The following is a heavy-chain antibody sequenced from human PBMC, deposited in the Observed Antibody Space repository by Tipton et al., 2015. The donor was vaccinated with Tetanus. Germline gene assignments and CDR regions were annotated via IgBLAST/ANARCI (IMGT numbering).Heavy chain of an antibody. CDR2: TYYRSKWYN. V-gene: IGHV6-1*01. J-gene: IGHJ4*02. Sequence: GLVKPSQTLSLTCAISGDSVSSNSAAWNWIRQSPSRGLEWLGRTYYRSKWYNDYAVSVKSRITINPDTSKNQFSLQLNSVTPEDTAVYYCAKGMYCGGGSCHSLAFHYWGQGTLVTVSS. CDR1: GDSVSSNSAA. D-gene: IGHD2-15*01. CDR3: AKGMYCGGGSCHSLAFHY.